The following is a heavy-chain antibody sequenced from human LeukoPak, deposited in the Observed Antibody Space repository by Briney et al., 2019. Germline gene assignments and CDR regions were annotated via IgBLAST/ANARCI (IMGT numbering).Heavy chain of an antibody. V-gene: IGHV3-48*03. J-gene: IGHJ4*02. Sequence: GGSLRLSCAASGFTFSSYEMNWVRQAPGKGLEWVSYISSSGSTIYYADSVKGRFTISRDNAKNSLYLQMNSLRAEDTAVYYCAREEGVTIFGPDCWGQGTLVTVSS. CDR1: GFTFSSYE. D-gene: IGHD3-9*01. CDR3: AREEGVTIFGPDC. CDR2: ISSSGSTI.